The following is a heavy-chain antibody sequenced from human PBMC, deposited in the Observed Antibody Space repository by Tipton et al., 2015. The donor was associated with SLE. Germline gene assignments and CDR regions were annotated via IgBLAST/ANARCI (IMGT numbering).Heavy chain of an antibody. J-gene: IGHJ6*02. V-gene: IGHV1-18*01. CDR1: GYTFTSYG. CDR3: ARGLAAGGSWYLYYYGMDA. Sequence: QSGPEVKKPGDSVKVSCKASGYTFTSYGISWVRQAPGQGLEWMGWISAYNGNTNYAQKLQGRVTMTTDTSTSTAYMELRSLRSDDPAVYYCARGLAAGGSWYLYYYGMDAWGQGTTVTVSS. CDR2: ISAYNGNT. D-gene: IGHD6-13*01.